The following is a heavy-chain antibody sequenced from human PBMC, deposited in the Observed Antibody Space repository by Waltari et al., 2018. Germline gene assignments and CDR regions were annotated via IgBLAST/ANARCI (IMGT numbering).Heavy chain of an antibody. D-gene: IGHD3-10*01. CDR3: ARGLRGSGRLIDP. CDR2: INHSGST. CDR1: GGSFSGYY. V-gene: IGHV4-34*01. J-gene: IGHJ5*02. Sequence: QVQLQQWGAGLLKPSETLSLTCAVYGGSFSGYYWSWIRQPPGKGLEWIGEINHSGSTNYNPSLKSRVTISVDTSKNQFSLKLSSVTAADTAVYYCARGLRGSGRLIDPWGQGTLVTVSS.